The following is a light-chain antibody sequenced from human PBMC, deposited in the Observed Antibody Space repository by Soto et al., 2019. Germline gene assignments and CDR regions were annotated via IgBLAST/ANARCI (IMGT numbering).Light chain of an antibody. Sequence: QSALTQPASVSGSPGQSITVSCTGTNSDVGTYSLVSWYQHHPGKAPRLIIYEVNKRPSGVSDRFSGSKSGNTASLTISGLKTEDEADYYCCSYAGSSTLVFGTGTKLTVL. V-gene: IGLV2-23*02. CDR3: CSYAGSSTLV. CDR1: NSDVGTYSL. CDR2: EVN. J-gene: IGLJ1*01.